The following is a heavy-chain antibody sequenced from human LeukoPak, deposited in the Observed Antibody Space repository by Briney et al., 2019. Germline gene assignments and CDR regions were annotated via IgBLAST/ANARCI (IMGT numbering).Heavy chain of an antibody. CDR3: ARVDGCSSTSCYAGYGMDV. D-gene: IGHD2-2*01. J-gene: IGHJ6*02. V-gene: IGHV3-74*01. Sequence: GGSLRLSCAASGFTFSSCWMHWVRQAPGKGLVWVSRINSDGSSTSYADSVKGRFTISRDNAKNTLYLQMNSLRAEDTAVYYCARVDGCSSTSCYAGYGMDVWGQGTTVTVSS. CDR1: GFTFSSCW. CDR2: INSDGSST.